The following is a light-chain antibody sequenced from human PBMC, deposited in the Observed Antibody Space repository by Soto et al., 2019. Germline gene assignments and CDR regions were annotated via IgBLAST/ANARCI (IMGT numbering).Light chain of an antibody. CDR1: SSNIGSNA. CDR3: AAWDDSLNGVV. J-gene: IGLJ2*01. CDR2: DNN. V-gene: IGLV1-44*01. Sequence: SVLTQPPSASGTPGQRVTISCSGSSSNIGSNAVNWYQQLPGTAPKLLIYDNNQGPSGVPDRFSGSKSGTSASLAISGLQSEDEADYYCAAWDDSLNGVVFGGGTKLTVL.